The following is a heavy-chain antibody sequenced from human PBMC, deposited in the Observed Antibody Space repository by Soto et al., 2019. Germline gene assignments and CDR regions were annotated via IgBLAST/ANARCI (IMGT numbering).Heavy chain of an antibody. CDR1: GDSISSDVYY. J-gene: IGHJ4*02. Sequence: QVQLQESGPGLVKPSQTLSLTCTVSGDSISSDVYYWTWIRQPPGKGLEWIGYIYYSGNTYSRPSLQSRVTISVDTSRNQFTLKLNSVTAADTAVYYCARGAYSDSSSYFDYWGQGTLVTVSS. D-gene: IGHD6-6*01. CDR3: ARGAYSDSSSYFDY. CDR2: IYYSGNT. V-gene: IGHV4-30-4*01.